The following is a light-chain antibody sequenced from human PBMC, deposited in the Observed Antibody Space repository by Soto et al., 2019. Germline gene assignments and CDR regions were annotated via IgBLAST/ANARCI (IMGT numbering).Light chain of an antibody. CDR1: QGVSGTY. Sequence: EIVLTQSPGTLSLSPGERATLSCRASQGVSGTYLAWYQQKPGQAPRLLIYGASSRATGIPIRFSGSESGPDFTLTISRLEAEDFAVYYCQQYGSSPRTFGQGTKVEIK. CDR2: GAS. V-gene: IGKV3-20*01. J-gene: IGKJ1*01. CDR3: QQYGSSPRT.